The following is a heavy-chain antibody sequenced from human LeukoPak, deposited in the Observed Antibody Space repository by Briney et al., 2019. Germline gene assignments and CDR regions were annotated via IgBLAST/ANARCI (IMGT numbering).Heavy chain of an antibody. V-gene: IGHV3-21*01. Sequence: PGGSLRLSCAASGFTFSSYTMNWVRQAPGKGLQWVSSISASGGSTYYADSVKGRFTISRDNAKNSLYLQMNSLRAEDTAVYYCATRYSLFDYWGQGTLVTVSS. CDR2: ISASGGST. CDR1: GFTFSSYT. CDR3: ATRYSLFDY. D-gene: IGHD6-13*01. J-gene: IGHJ4*02.